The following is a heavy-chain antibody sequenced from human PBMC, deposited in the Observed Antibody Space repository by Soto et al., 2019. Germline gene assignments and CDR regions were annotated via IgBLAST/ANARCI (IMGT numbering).Heavy chain of an antibody. CDR2: MNPNSGNT. Sequence: GSVKVSCKASGYTFRDYDINWVRQASGQGLEWMGWMNPNSGNTAYAQKFQGRVTMTGDTTINTAYMELSYLTSADTAVYYCTRRARIGRQLWLPFDSWAQGTLVTVSS. D-gene: IGHD3-22*01. V-gene: IGHV1-8*01. CDR1: GYTFRDYD. CDR3: TRRARIGRQLWLPFDS. J-gene: IGHJ4*02.